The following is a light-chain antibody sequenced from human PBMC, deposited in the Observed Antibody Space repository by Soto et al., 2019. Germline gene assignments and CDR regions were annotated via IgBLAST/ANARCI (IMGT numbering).Light chain of an antibody. V-gene: IGKV3-20*01. CDR3: YQFGRAPLT. Sequence: EIVLTQSPGILSLSPGERATLSCRASQSVSSNYLVWFQQKPGQAPRLVIYDASTRATGIPDRFSGSGSGTDFTLTISGLEPEDFAVYYRYQFGRAPLTFGGGTKVEIK. J-gene: IGKJ4*01. CDR2: DAS. CDR1: QSVSSNY.